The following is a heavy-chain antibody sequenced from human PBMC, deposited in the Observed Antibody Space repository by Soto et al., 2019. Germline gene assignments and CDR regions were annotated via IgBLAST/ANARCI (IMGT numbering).Heavy chain of an antibody. J-gene: IGHJ4*02. D-gene: IGHD6-13*01. V-gene: IGHV3-30*18. CDR2: ISYDGSNK. CDR1: GFTFSSYG. Sequence: SLRLSCAASGFTFSSYGMHWVRQAPGKGLEWVAVISYDGSNKYYADSVKGRFTISRDNSKNTLYLQMNSLRAEDTAVYYCAKDMGEGISMGVFDYWGQGTLVTVSS. CDR3: AKDMGEGISMGVFDY.